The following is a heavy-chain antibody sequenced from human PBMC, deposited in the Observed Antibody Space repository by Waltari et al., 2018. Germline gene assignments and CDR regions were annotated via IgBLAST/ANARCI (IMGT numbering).Heavy chain of an antibody. CDR1: GYTFTSYD. D-gene: IGHD3-10*01. CDR2: VNPNSGNT. Sequence: QVQLVQSGAEVKKPGASVKVSCKASGYTFTSYDINWVRRATGQGLGWMGWVNPNSGNTGYAQKVQGRVTMTRNTSISTAYMELSSLRSEDTAVYYCARAWGYYGSGSYYNDYWGQGTLVTVSS. J-gene: IGHJ4*02. V-gene: IGHV1-8*01. CDR3: ARAWGYYGSGSYYNDY.